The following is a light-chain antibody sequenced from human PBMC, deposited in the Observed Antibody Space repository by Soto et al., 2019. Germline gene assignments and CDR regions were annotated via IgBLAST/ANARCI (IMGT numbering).Light chain of an antibody. J-gene: IGLJ2*01. CDR3: QSYDISLSVSVI. CDR2: GNS. CDR1: SSNIGAGYD. V-gene: IGLV1-40*01. Sequence: QAVVTQPPSVSGAPGQRVTISCTGSSSNIGAGYDVQWYQQIPGAAPKLLIFGNSNRPSGVPDRFSGSRSGTSASLAITWLQAEDEADYFCQSYDISLSVSVIFGGGTKVTVL.